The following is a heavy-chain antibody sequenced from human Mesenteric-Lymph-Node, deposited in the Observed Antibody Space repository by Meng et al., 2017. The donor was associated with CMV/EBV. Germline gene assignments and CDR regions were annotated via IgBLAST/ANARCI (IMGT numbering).Heavy chain of an antibody. J-gene: IGHJ6*02. D-gene: IGHD5-18*01. CDR1: GFTFTTHW. CDR3: ARLNSYGTYYYYGMDV. V-gene: IGHV3-7*01. CDR2: IKQDGTEE. Sequence: GESLKISCAASGFTFTTHWMSWVRQAPGRGLEWVANIKQDGTEEYYVGSVRGRFTISRDNAKNSLYLQMNSLRAEDTAVYYCARLNSYGTYYYYGMDVWGQGTTVTVSS.